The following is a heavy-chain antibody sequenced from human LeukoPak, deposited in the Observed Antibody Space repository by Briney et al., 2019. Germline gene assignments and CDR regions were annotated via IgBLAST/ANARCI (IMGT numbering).Heavy chain of an antibody. CDR2: IHHSGSI. J-gene: IGHJ4*02. CDR1: GVSISSNLW. D-gene: IGHD3-22*01. CDR3: ARASYSYDINGWVPFDY. Sequence: PSETLSLTCAVSGVSISSNLWWTWVRQPPGKGLEWIAEIHHSGSINYNPSLKSRVTISGDTSKNQFSLRLSSVTAADTAVYYCARASYSYDINGWVPFDYWGQGTLVTVSS. V-gene: IGHV4-4*02.